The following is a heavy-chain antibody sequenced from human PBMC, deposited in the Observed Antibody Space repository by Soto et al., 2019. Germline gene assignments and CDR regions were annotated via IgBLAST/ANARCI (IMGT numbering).Heavy chain of an antibody. Sequence: SGTLSLTCAVSGGSISSGGYSWSWIRQPPGKGLEWIGYIYHSGSTYYNPSLKSRVTISVDRSKNQFSLKLSSVTAADTAVYYRARGGRGYSYGEFDYWGQGTLVPVSP. CDR2: IYHSGST. V-gene: IGHV4-30-2*01. CDR1: GGSISSGGYS. CDR3: ARGGRGYSYGEFDY. J-gene: IGHJ4*02. D-gene: IGHD5-18*01.